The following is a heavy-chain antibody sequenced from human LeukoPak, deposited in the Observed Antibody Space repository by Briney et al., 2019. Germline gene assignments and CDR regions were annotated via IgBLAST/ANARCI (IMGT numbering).Heavy chain of an antibody. V-gene: IGHV4-34*01. J-gene: IGHJ4*02. Sequence: SETLSLTCAVSGGPFSGYFWSWIRQSSGKGLEWIGEIHNSGTTNYNPSLNSRVTISEDTSKNQFYLNLSSVTAADTAVYYCARRYYYNLGSFPFDFWGQGTLVSVSS. CDR3: ARRYYYNLGSFPFDF. CDR2: IHNSGTT. D-gene: IGHD3-10*01. CDR1: GGPFSGYF.